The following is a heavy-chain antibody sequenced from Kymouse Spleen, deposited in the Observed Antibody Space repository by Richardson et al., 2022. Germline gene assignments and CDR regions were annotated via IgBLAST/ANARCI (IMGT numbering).Heavy chain of an antibody. D-gene: IGHD4-11,IGHD4-11*01. CDR1: GFTFSSYG. CDR3: ARDKGTTVTTYYYYYGMDV. J-gene: IGHJ6*02. CDR2: IWYDGSNK. V-gene: IGHV3-33*01. Sequence: QVQLVESGGGVVQPGRSLRLSCAASGFTFSSYGMHWVRQAPGKGLEWVAVIWYDGSNKYYADSVKGRFTISRDNSKNTLYLQMNSLRAEDTAVYYCARDKGTTVTTYYYYYGMDVWGQGTTVTVSS.